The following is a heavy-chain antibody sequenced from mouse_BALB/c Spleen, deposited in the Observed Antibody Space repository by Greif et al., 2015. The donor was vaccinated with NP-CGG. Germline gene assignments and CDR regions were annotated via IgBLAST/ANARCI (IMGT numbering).Heavy chain of an antibody. CDR1: GFAFSSYD. CDR3: ARYDGYYYYAMDY. Sequence: EVMLVESGGGLVKPGGSLKLSCAASGFAFSSYDMSWVRQTPEKRLEWVAYISSGGGRTYYPDTVKGRFTISRDNAKNTLYLQMSSLKSEDTAMYYCARYDGYYYYAMDYWGQGTSVTVSS. J-gene: IGHJ4*01. V-gene: IGHV5-12-1*01. D-gene: IGHD2-3*01. CDR2: ISSGGGRT.